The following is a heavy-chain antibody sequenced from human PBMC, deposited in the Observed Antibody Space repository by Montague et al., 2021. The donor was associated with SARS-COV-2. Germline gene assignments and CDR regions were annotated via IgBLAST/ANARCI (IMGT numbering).Heavy chain of an antibody. Sequence: PALVTPTQTLTLTCTFSGFSLSTSGMCVSWIRQPPGKALEWLALXDWDDDKYYSTSLKTRLTISKDTSKSQVVLTMTNMDPVDTATYYCARMPVLLWFGELGYYGMDVWGQGTTVTVSS. V-gene: IGHV2-70*01. J-gene: IGHJ6*02. CDR1: GFSLSTSGMC. D-gene: IGHD3-10*01. CDR2: XDWDDDK. CDR3: ARMPVLLWFGELGYYGMDV.